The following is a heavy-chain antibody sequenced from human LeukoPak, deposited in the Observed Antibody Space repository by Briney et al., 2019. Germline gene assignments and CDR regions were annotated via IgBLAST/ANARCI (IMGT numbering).Heavy chain of an antibody. D-gene: IGHD2-15*01. V-gene: IGHV4-34*01. Sequence: PSETLSLTCAVYGXSFSGYYWSWIRQPPGKGLEWIGEINHSGSTNYNPSLKSRATISLDTSNNQFSLKLSFVTAADTAVYYCATEPGYCSGGSCYGGWFDPWGQGTLVTVSS. CDR1: GXSFSGYY. CDR2: INHSGST. J-gene: IGHJ5*02. CDR3: ATEPGYCSGGSCYGGWFDP.